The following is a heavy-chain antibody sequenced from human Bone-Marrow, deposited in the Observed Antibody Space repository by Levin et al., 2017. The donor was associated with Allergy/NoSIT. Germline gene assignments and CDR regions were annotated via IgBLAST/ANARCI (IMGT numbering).Heavy chain of an antibody. V-gene: IGHV4-59*02. CDR1: GGSVSDYD. CDR3: ASFESRTSSFQY. J-gene: IGHJ4*02. Sequence: SQTLSLTCTVSGGSVSDYDWSWIRQPPGKGLEWIAYIYYTGTTNYHPSLESRVTLSAATSKNQVSLKVDSVPAADPAVYYCASFESRTSSFQYWGQGTLVTVSS. CDR2: IYYTGTT. D-gene: IGHD3-16*02.